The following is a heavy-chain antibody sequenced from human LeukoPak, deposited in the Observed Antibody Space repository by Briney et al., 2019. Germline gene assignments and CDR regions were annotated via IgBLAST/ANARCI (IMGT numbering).Heavy chain of an antibody. D-gene: IGHD3-22*01. CDR2: ISGSGGST. CDR1: GFTFSNYA. J-gene: IGHJ4*02. CDR3: ATLDYYDSSGYSPDFDY. V-gene: IGHV3-23*01. Sequence: PGGSLRLSCAASGFTFSNYAMSWVRQAPGKGLEWVSAISGSGGSTYYADSVKGRFTISRDNSKNTLYLQMNSLRAEDTAVYYCATLDYYDSSGYSPDFDYWGQGTLVTVSS.